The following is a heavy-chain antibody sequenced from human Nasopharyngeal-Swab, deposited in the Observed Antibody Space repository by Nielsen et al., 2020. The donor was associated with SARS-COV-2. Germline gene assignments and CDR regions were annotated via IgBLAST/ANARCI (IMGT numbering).Heavy chain of an antibody. CDR1: GFTFSSYS. J-gene: IGHJ4*02. CDR2: ISSSSSYI. V-gene: IGHV3-21*01. D-gene: IGHD3-10*01. Sequence: GGSLRLSCAASGFTFSSYSMNWARQAPGKGLEWVSSISSSSSYIYYADSVKGRFTISRDNAKNSLYLQMNSLRAEDTAVYYCARDRYYGSGSFDYWGQGTLVTVSS. CDR3: ARDRYYGSGSFDY.